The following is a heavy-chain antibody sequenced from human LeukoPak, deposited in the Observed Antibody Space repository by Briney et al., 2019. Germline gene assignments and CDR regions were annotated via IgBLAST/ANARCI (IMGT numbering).Heavy chain of an antibody. Sequence: SETLSLTCTVSGGSISSYYWSWIRQPAGKGLEWIGRIYTSGSTNYNASLKSRVSMTVDASKNQFSLKLSSVTAADTAVFYCARENSGSYREFDYWGQGTLVTVSS. J-gene: IGHJ4*02. CDR1: GGSISSYY. V-gene: IGHV4-4*07. CDR2: IYTSGST. CDR3: ARENSGSYREFDY. D-gene: IGHD1-26*01.